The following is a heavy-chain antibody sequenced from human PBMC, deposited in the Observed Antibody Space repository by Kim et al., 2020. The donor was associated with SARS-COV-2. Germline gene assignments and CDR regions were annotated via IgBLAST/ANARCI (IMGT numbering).Heavy chain of an antibody. CDR2: INTNTGNP. CDR3: ARAAPWIQLWVVSLYFDH. J-gene: IGHJ4*02. CDR1: GYTFTSYY. V-gene: IGHV7-4-1*02. D-gene: IGHD5-18*01. Sequence: ASVKVSCKASGYTFTSYYMNWVRQAPGQGLEWMGRINTNTGNPKYAQDFTGRFAITWDTSVSTAYLQLSSLKSDDTAVYYCARAAPWIQLWVVSLYFDHWGQGTLVTVSS.